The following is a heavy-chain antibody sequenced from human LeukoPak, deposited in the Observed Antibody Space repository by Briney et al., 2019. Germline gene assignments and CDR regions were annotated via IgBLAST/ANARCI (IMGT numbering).Heavy chain of an antibody. J-gene: IGHJ6*02. V-gene: IGHV3-48*03. CDR1: GFTFSSYE. CDR3: ARDRLPYHYDSSGFYSYYGMDV. Sequence: GGSLRLSCAAPGFTFSSYEMNWVRQAPGKGLEWVSYISRSGSTIYYADSVKGRFTISRDNAKNSLYLQMNSLRAEDTAVYYCARDRLPYHYDSSGFYSYYGMDVWGQRTTVTVSS. D-gene: IGHD3-22*01. CDR2: ISRSGSTI.